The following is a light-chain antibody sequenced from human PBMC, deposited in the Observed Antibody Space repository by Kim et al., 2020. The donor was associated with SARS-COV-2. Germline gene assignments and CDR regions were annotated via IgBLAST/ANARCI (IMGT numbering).Light chain of an antibody. Sequence: VALVQTARITCGANILGSKNVHWDQQPPGQAPVLVIYRDSNRPAGIPERFSGSNSGNTATLTISRAQAGDEADYYCPVWDSSFNWVFGGGTQLTVL. CDR3: PVWDSSFNWV. V-gene: IGLV3-9*01. J-gene: IGLJ3*02. CDR2: RDS. CDR1: ILGSKN.